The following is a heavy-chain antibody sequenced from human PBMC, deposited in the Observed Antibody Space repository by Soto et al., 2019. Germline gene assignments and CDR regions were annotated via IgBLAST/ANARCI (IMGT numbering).Heavy chain of an antibody. D-gene: IGHD2-8*02. CDR2: IYYSGST. CDR1: YGSISGGGCS. Sequence: SQTLSLTWTVSYGSISGGGCSWSLIKQPPGKGLEWIGYIYYSGSTYHNPSLKSRVTISVDTSKNQFSLKLSSVTAADTAVYYCARDKITGLFDYWGQGTLVTVSS. J-gene: IGHJ4*02. V-gene: IGHV4-30-2*01. CDR3: ARDKITGLFDY.